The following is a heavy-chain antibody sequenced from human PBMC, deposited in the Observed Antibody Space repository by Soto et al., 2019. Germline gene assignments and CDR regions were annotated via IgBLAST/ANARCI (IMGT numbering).Heavy chain of an antibody. CDR2: ISSSSSTI. J-gene: IGHJ3*02. Sequence: GGSLRLSCAASGFTFSSYSMNWVRQAPGKGLEWVSYISSSSSTIYYADSVKGRFTISRDNAKNSLYLQMNSLRDEDTAVYYCARVTAARRLDAFDIWGQGTMVTVSS. V-gene: IGHV3-48*02. D-gene: IGHD6-6*01. CDR1: GFTFSSYS. CDR3: ARVTAARRLDAFDI.